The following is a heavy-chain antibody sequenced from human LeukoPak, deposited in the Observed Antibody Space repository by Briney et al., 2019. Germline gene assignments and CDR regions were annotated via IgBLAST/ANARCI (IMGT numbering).Heavy chain of an antibody. CDR3: ARANSGNFDY. J-gene: IGHJ4*02. CDR2: INHSGST. V-gene: IGHV4-34*01. Sequence: SETLSLTCAVYGGSFSGYYWSWIRQPPGKGLEWIGEINHSGSTNYNPSLKSRVTISVDTSKNQFSLKLSSVTAADTAVYYCARANSGNFDYWGQGTLVTVSP. D-gene: IGHD4-23*01. CDR1: GGSFSGYY.